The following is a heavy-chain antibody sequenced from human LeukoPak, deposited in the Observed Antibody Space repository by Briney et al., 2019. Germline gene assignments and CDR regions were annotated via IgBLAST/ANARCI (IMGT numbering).Heavy chain of an antibody. CDR1: GYSFTDYG. J-gene: IGHJ4*02. V-gene: IGHV1-18*01. CDR3: ARDHALWSNCFDY. Sequence: ASVQVSCKASGYSFTDYGITWVRQAPGQGLEWMGWISGRNGNTDYSQRLQGRVTMTTDTSTSTAYMELRSLTSDDTAVYYCARDHALWSNCFDYWGQGTLVTVSS. D-gene: IGHD2/OR15-2a*01. CDR2: ISGRNGNT.